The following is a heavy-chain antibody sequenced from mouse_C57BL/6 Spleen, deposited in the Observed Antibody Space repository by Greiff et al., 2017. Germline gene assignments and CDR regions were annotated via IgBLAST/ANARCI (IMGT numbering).Heavy chain of an antibody. J-gene: IGHJ2*01. D-gene: IGHD4-1*02. Sequence: EVKLVESGGDLVKPGGSLKLSCAASGFTFSSYGMSWVRQTPDKRLEWVATISSGGSYTYYPDSVKGRFTISRDNAKNTLYLQMSSLKSEDTAMYNSARAPNWDKDYWGQGTTLTVSS. V-gene: IGHV5-6*01. CDR1: GFTFSSYG. CDR3: ARAPNWDKDY. CDR2: ISSGGSYT.